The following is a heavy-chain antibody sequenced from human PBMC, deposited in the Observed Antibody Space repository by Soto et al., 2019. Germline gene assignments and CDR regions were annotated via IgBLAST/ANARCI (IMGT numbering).Heavy chain of an antibody. D-gene: IGHD2-15*01. CDR2: INAGNGHT. J-gene: IGHJ4*02. V-gene: IGHV1-3*01. CDR3: ARGPGGPDGPGDY. CDR1: GYTFTSYA. Sequence: QVQLVQSGAEVKKPGASVKVSCKASGYTFTSYAMQWVRQAPGQRLEWMGWINAGNGHTKYSQNFQGRVTITRDTSASTAYMELISLRSEDTAVYYCARGPGGPDGPGDYWGQGTLVTVSS.